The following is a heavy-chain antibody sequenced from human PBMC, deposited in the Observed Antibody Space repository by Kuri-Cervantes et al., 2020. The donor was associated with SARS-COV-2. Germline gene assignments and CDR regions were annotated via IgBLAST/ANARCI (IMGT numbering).Heavy chain of an antibody. D-gene: IGHD3-3*01. CDR3: AREVTIFGAVSRGFDP. J-gene: IGHJ5*02. CDR2: ISSSSSTI. CDR1: GFTFSSYE. V-gene: IGHV3-48*03. Sequence: LSLTCAASGFTFSSYEMNWVRQAPGEGLEWVSYISSSSSTIYYADSVKGRFTISRDNAKNSLYLQMNSLRAEDTAVYYCAREVTIFGAVSRGFDPWGQGTLVTVSS.